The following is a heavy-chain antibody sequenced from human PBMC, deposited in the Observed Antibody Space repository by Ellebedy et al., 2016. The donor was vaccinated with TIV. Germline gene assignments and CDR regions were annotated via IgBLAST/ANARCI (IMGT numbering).Heavy chain of an antibody. Sequence: SETLSLXXTVSGGSINGYYWSWIRQPPGKGLEYIAYINYSGDTNYNPSLKSRVTISVDTSKNQLSLKVPYVTAADMAIYYCARGPAETSRGTWFDPWGQGTLVTVSS. CDR3: ARGPAETSRGTWFDP. D-gene: IGHD3-16*01. V-gene: IGHV4-59*01. CDR1: GGSINGYY. CDR2: INYSGDT. J-gene: IGHJ5*02.